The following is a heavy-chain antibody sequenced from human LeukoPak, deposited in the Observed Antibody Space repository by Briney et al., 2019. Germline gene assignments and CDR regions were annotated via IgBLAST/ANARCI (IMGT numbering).Heavy chain of an antibody. CDR3: ARVGIAAAGRGAHYYYYYYMDV. CDR2: ISSSGSTI. Sequence: GGSLRLSCAASGFTFSSYEMNWVRQAPGKGLEWVSYISSSGSTIYYADSVKGRFTISRDNAKNSLYLQMNSLRAEDTAVYYCARVGIAAAGRGAHYYYYYYMDVWGKGTTVTVSS. CDR1: GFTFSSYE. D-gene: IGHD6-13*01. V-gene: IGHV3-48*03. J-gene: IGHJ6*03.